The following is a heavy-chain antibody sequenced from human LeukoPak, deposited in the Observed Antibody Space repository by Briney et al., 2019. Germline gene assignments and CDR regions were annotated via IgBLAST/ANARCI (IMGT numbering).Heavy chain of an antibody. V-gene: IGHV1-24*01. CDR1: GYTRTELS. CDR2: FDPEDGET. J-gene: IGHJ4*02. CDR3: ATLWYSSSRGIGNYFDY. D-gene: IGHD6-13*01. Sequence: ASVKVSCKVSGYTRTELSMHWVRQAPGKGLEWMGGFDPEDGETIYAQKFQGRVTMTEDTSTDTAYMELSSLRSEDTAVYYCATLWYSSSRGIGNYFDYWGQGTLVTVSS.